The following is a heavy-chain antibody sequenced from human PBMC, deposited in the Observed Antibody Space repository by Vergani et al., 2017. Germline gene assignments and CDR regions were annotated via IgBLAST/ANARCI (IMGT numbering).Heavy chain of an antibody. CDR1: GGSISSSSYY. V-gene: IGHV4-39*07. D-gene: IGHD2-15*01. Sequence: QLQLQESGPGLVKPSETLSLTCTVSGGSISSSSYYWGWIRQPPGKGLEWIGSIYYSGSTYYNPSLKSRVTISVDTSKNQFSLKLSSVTAADTAVYYCASQVVAAENWFDPWGQGTLVTVSS. J-gene: IGHJ5*02. CDR3: ASQVVAAENWFDP. CDR2: IYYSGST.